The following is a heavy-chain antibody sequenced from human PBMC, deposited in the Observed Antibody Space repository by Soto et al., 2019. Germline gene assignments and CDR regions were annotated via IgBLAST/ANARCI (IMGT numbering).Heavy chain of an antibody. CDR2: IYYSGST. Sequence: SETLSLTCTVSGGSISSGDYYWSWIRQPPGKGLEWIGYIYYSGSTYYNPSLKSRVTISVDTSKNQFSLKLRSVTAADTAVYYWASRGIAAAGNFDYWGQGTLVTVSS. D-gene: IGHD6-13*01. J-gene: IGHJ4*02. CDR1: GGSISSGDYY. CDR3: ASRGIAAAGNFDY. V-gene: IGHV4-30-4*01.